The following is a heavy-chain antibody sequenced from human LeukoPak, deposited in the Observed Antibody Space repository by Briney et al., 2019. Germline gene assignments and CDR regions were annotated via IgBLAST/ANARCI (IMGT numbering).Heavy chain of an antibody. J-gene: IGHJ6*02. CDR3: ARDLRGVVVPAAMVGMDV. CDR2: ISYDGSNK. V-gene: IGHV3-30-3*01. CDR1: GFTISGYW. Sequence: GGSLRLSCAASGFTISGYWTSWVRQAPGKGLEWAAVISYDGSNKYYADSVKGRFTISRDNSKNTLYLQMNSLRAEDTAVYYCARDLRGVVVPAAMVGMDVWGQGTTVTVSS. D-gene: IGHD2-2*01.